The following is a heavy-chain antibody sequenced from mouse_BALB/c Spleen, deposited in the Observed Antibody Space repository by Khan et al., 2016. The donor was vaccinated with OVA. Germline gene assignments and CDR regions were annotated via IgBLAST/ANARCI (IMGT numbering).Heavy chain of an antibody. CDR3: ARPYYYGSSYDTMDA. J-gene: IGHJ4*01. D-gene: IGHD1-1*01. Sequence: QVQLKESGAELVRPGTSVKMSCKTAGYTFTNYWIGWVKQRPGHGLEWIGDIYPGSGHTHYNEKFKGKASLTADTSSSTAYMHLSSLTSEDSAIYYCARPYYYGSSYDTMDAWGQGTSVTVSS. CDR1: GYTFTNYW. CDR2: IYPGSGHT. V-gene: IGHV1-63*02.